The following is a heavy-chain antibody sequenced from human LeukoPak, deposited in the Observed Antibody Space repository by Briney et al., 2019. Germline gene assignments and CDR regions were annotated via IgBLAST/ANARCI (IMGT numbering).Heavy chain of an antibody. CDR2: IYPGDSDT. CDR3: ASLGYCSGGRFYPYYFDY. J-gene: IGHJ4*02. Sequence: GESLKISCKGSGYSFTSYWIGWVRQMPGKGLEWMGIIYPGDSDTRYSPSFQCQVTISAAKSISTAYLQWSRLKASDTAMYYCASLGYCSGGRFYPYYFDYWGQGTLVTVSS. CDR1: GYSFTSYW. D-gene: IGHD2-15*01. V-gene: IGHV5-51*01.